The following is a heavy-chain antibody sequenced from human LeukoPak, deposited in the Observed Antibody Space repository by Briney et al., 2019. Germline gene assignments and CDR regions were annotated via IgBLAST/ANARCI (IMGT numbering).Heavy chain of an antibody. CDR3: ANRVGIYDILTPGC. V-gene: IGHV3-23*01. D-gene: IGHD3-9*01. Sequence: GGSLRLSCAASGFTFSSYAMSWVRQAPGKGLEWVSAISGSGGSTYYADSVKGRFTISRDNSKNTLYLQMNSLRAEDTAVYYCANRVGIYDILTPGCWGQGTLVTVSS. CDR2: ISGSGGST. CDR1: GFTFSSYA. J-gene: IGHJ4*02.